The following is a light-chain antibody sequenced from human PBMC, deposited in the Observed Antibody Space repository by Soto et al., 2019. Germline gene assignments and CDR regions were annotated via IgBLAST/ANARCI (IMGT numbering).Light chain of an antibody. CDR1: QGISSY. CDR3: QEYYSYPPWT. J-gene: IGKJ1*01. CDR2: AAS. Sequence: AIRMTQSPSSFSASTGDRVTITCRASQGISSYLAWYQQKPGKAPKLLIYAASTLQSGVPSTFSGSGSGTDFNPSITCLLSEDFATSDCQEYYSYPPWTFGLGTKVEIK. V-gene: IGKV1-8*01.